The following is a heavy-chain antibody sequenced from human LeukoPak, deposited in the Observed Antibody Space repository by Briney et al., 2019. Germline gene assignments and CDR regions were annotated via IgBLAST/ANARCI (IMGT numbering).Heavy chain of an antibody. D-gene: IGHD5-24*01. J-gene: IGHJ4*02. CDR3: AKSGYNRFDY. CDR1: GFTFSSYE. CDR2: ISSSGSTI. V-gene: IGHV3-48*03. Sequence: TGGSLRLSCAASGFTFSSYEMNWVRQAPGKGLEWVSYISSSGSTIYYADSVKGRFTISRDNAKNSLYLQMNSLRAEDTAVYFCAKSGYNRFDYWGQGTLVTVSS.